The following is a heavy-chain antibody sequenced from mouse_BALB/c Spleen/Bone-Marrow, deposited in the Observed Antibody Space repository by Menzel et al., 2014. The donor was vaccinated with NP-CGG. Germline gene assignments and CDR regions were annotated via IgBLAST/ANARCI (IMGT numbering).Heavy chain of an antibody. CDR1: GFSLTSYG. J-gene: IGHJ2*01. V-gene: IGHV2-2*02. Sequence: VQLQESGPGLVQPSQTLSITCTASGFSLTSYGIHWVRQSPGKGLEWLGVISSGGNTNYNADIISRLCISNSNTKSQVFFKMNSLQTNDAAIYYCARNWDYWGQGTTLTVSS. CDR3: ARNWDY. CDR2: ISSGGNT.